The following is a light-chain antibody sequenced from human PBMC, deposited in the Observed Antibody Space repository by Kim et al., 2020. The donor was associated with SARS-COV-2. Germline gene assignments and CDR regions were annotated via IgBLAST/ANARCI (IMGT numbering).Light chain of an antibody. J-gene: IGLJ3*02. CDR3: QVWDSSTWV. CDR1: NIVTKN. Sequence: SVALGQTARITCGGNNIVTKNVHWHQQKPGQAPVLVMYRDTNRPSGIPERFSGSNSGNTATLTISRAQAGDEADYYCQVWDSSTWVFGGGTQLTVL. V-gene: IGLV3-9*01. CDR2: RDT.